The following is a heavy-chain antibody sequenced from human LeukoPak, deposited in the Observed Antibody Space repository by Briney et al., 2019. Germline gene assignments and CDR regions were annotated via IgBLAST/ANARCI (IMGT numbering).Heavy chain of an antibody. J-gene: IGHJ4*02. D-gene: IGHD3-22*01. CDR1: GFTFSSYS. Sequence: KSGGSLRLSCAASGFTFSSYSMNWVRQAPGKGLEWVSSISSSSSYIYYADSVKGRFTISRDNAKNSLYLQMNSLRVEDTAVYYCARHTFTLSRPLDSWGQGTLVTVS. CDR3: ARHTFTLSRPLDS. V-gene: IGHV3-21*01. CDR2: ISSSSSYI.